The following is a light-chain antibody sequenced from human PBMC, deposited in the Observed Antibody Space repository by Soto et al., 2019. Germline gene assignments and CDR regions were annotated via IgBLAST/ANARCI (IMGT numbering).Light chain of an antibody. CDR1: SSDVGGYNY. V-gene: IGLV2-11*01. J-gene: IGLJ1*01. CDR2: DVS. Sequence: QSAVTQPRSVSGSPGQSVTISCTGTSSDVGGYNYVSWYQQHPGKAPKLMIYDVSKRPSGVPDRFSGSKSGNTASLPISGLQAEDESDYYCCSYAGSYTHVFGTGTKLTVL. CDR3: CSYAGSYTHV.